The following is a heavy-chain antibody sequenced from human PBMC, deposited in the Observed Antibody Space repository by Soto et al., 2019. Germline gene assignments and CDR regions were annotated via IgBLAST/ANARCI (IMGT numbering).Heavy chain of an antibody. CDR2: IYYSGST. Sequence: SETLSLTCTVSGGSISSYYWSWIRQPPGKGLEWIGYIYYSGSTNYNPSLKSRVTISVDTSKNQFSLKLSSVTAADTAVYYCARAGGGRLELGVDYWGQGTLVTVSS. J-gene: IGHJ4*02. CDR3: ARAGGGRLELGVDY. CDR1: GGSISSYY. V-gene: IGHV4-59*01. D-gene: IGHD1-7*01.